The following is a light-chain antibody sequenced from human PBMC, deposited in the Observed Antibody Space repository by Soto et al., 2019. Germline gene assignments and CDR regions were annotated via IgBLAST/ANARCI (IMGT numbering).Light chain of an antibody. CDR3: QQYNNWPPLT. J-gene: IGKJ4*01. V-gene: IGKV3-15*01. CDR2: GAS. CDR1: QSVSNN. Sequence: EIVMSQSPGTLSVSPGERATLSCRASQSVSNNLAWYQQKHGQAPRLLIYGASTRATGIPARFSGSGSGTEFTLTISSLQSEDFAVYYCQQYNNWPPLTFGGGTKVEIK.